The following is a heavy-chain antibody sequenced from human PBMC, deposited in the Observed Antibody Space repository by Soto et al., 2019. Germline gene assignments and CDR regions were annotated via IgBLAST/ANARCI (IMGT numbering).Heavy chain of an antibody. J-gene: IGHJ4*02. CDR1: GFTVSSNA. V-gene: IGHV3-23*01. CDR3: AKDKPGTTSFDY. D-gene: IGHD1-1*01. Sequence: GGSLRLSCAASGFTVSSNAMYWVRQAPGKGLEWVSGISDRGDTTHYADSVKGRFTISRDTSKNTLYLQLNSLRADDTAVYYCAKDKPGTTSFDYWGQGTLVTVSS. CDR2: ISDRGDTT.